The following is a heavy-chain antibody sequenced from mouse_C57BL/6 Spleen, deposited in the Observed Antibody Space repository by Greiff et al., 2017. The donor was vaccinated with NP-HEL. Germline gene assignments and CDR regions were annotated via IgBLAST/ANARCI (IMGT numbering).Heavy chain of an antibody. J-gene: IGHJ2*01. D-gene: IGHD3-3*01. V-gene: IGHV5-9*01. CDR2: ISGGGGNT. Sequence: EVKLEESGGGLVKPGGSLKLSCAASGFTFSSYTMSWVRQTPEKRLEWVATISGGGGNTYYPDSVKGRFTISRDNAKNTLYLQMSSLRSEDTALYYCARRGDRFDYWGQGTTLTVSS. CDR1: GFTFSSYT. CDR3: ARRGDRFDY.